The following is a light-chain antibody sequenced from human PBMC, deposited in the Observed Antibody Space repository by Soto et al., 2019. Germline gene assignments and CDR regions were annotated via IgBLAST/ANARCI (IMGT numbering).Light chain of an antibody. V-gene: IGKV3-20*01. CDR1: QSVSSNY. CDR2: GAS. J-gene: IGKJ4*01. CDR3: QRYGSSPPLT. Sequence: EIVLMQSPGTLSLSPGERATLSCRASQSVSSNYLAWYQQKPGQAPRLLIDGASRRATGIPDRFTGSGYGTDFTLTISRMEPEDIAVSYCQRYGSSPPLTFGGGTRVEI.